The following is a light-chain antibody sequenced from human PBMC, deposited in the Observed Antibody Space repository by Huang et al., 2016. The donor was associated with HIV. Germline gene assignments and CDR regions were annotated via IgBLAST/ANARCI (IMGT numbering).Light chain of an antibody. V-gene: IGKV3-15*01. CDR3: QQHNSWPRT. J-gene: IGKJ1*01. CDR2: AAS. CDR1: QSVGSN. Sequence: EIVMTQSPATLSVSPGERATLSCRASQSVGSNLAWYQQRRGQAPRLLIYAASTRAAGIPARFSGSGSGTEFTLTVSSLQSEDFAVYYCQQHNSWPRTFGQGTRV.